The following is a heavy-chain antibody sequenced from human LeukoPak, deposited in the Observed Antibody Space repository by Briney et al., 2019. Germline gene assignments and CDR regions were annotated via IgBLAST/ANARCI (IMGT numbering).Heavy chain of an antibody. CDR1: GGSISSYY. D-gene: IGHD6-19*01. CDR3: ARAPEVTYGSGWYDRGNDY. CDR2: IYYSGST. J-gene: IGHJ4*02. Sequence: SETLSLTCTVSGGSISSYYWSWIRQPPGKGLEWIGYIYYSGSTNYNPSLKSRVTISVDTSKNQFSLKLSSVTAADAAVYYCARAPEVTYGSGWYDRGNDYWGQGTLVTVSS. V-gene: IGHV4-59*08.